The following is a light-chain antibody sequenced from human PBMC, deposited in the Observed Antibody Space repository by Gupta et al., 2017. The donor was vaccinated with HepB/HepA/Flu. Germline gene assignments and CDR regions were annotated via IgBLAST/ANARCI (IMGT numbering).Light chain of an antibody. CDR1: RSNIGAGYN. J-gene: IGLJ3*02. V-gene: IGLV1-40*01. CDR3: QSYDSSLTEV. CDR2: GNT. Sequence: SVLTPPPSVSGAPGQPVIISCTGSRSNIGAGYNVHWYHQLPGRAHKLLIFGNTKRPAGGTDRFSASKSGTSASLAITGLQAEDEADYYCQSYDSSLTEVFGGGTKLTVL.